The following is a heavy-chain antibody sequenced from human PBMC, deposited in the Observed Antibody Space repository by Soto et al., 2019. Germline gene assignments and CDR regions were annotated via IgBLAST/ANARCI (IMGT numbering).Heavy chain of an antibody. J-gene: IGHJ5*02. CDR3: ARGDSYNWFDP. CDR1: GYTFSDYG. CDR2: VSAYNGYT. Sequence: GASVKVSCKASGYTFSDYGITWVRQAPGQGLGWMGWVSAYNGYTNDAQKFQGRVTVTTNTSTSTVYMELRSLRSDDTAVYYCARGDSYNWFDPWGQGTLVTVSS. D-gene: IGHD6-6*01. V-gene: IGHV1-18*01.